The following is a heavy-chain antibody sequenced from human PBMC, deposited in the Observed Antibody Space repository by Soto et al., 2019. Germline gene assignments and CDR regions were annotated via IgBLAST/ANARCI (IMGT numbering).Heavy chain of an antibody. V-gene: IGHV4-59*08. Sequence: PSETLSLTCTVAGGSIRSYCGSWIRQPPGKGLEWIGYIYYSGSTNYNPSHKSRVTISVDTSKNQFSLKLSSVTAADTAVYYCARLGSLAGPTCFDPWGKGTLVTVSP. CDR1: GGSIRSYC. CDR3: ARLGSLAGPTCFDP. CDR2: IYYSGST. J-gene: IGHJ5*02.